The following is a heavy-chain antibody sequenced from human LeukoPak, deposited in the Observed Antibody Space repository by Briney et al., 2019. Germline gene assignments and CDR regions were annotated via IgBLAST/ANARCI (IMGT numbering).Heavy chain of an antibody. Sequence: PGGSLRLSCAASGFTVSSNSMTWVRQAPGKRLEWVSIIRSGGSTYYADSVKGRFTISRDNSKNTLDLQMNSLRAEDTAVYYCARQLPAASGHAFDIWGQGTMVTVSS. CDR3: ARQLPAASGHAFDI. CDR1: GFTVSSNS. J-gene: IGHJ3*02. V-gene: IGHV3-53*01. D-gene: IGHD2-2*01. CDR2: IRSGGST.